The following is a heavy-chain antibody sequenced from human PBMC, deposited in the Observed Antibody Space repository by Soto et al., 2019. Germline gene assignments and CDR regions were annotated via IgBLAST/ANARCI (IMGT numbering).Heavy chain of an antibody. Sequence: ASVKVSCKASGYTFTGYYMHWVRQAPGQGLEWMGWINPNSGGTNYAQKFQGRVTMTRDTSISTAYMELSRLRSDDTAVYYCAREVGQLERRYYYYGMDVWGQGTTDTVSS. CDR3: AREVGQLERRYYYYGMDV. D-gene: IGHD1-1*01. V-gene: IGHV1-2*02. J-gene: IGHJ6*02. CDR2: INPNSGGT. CDR1: GYTFTGYY.